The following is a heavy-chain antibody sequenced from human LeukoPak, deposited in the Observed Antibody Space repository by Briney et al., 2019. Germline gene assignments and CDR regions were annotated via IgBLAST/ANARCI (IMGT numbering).Heavy chain of an antibody. CDR2: IYSSGRT. CDR1: GGSISNFY. D-gene: IGHD3-10*01. J-gene: IGHJ5*02. V-gene: IGHV4-4*07. CDR3: ARDLPSYYFDSGNMFDP. Sequence: SETLSLTCTVSGGSISNFYWSWIRQTAGKGLEWIGRIYSSGRTNYNSSLKSRVAMSIDTSNNQFSLKLSSVTAADTAVYYCARDLPSYYFDSGNMFDPWGQGTLVTVSS.